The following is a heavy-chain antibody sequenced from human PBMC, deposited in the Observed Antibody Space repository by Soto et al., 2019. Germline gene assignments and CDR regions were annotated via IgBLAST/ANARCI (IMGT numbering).Heavy chain of an antibody. J-gene: IGHJ6*02. Sequence: SETLSLTCTVSGDSISRGGYYWSWSRQHPGKGLVWIGYNYYSGSTYYNPSLKSRVTISVDTSKNQFSLKLSSVTAADAAVYYCARDRGFWSGYYTRTYGMDVWGQGTMVTVSS. D-gene: IGHD3-3*01. CDR2: NYYSGST. V-gene: IGHV4-31*03. CDR3: ARDRGFWSGYYTRTYGMDV. CDR1: GDSISRGGYY.